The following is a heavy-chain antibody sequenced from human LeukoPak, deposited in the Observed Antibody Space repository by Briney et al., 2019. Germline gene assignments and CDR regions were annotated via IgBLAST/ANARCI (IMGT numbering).Heavy chain of an antibody. CDR2: INPNSGGT. D-gene: IGHD4-23*01. CDR1: GYTFTGYY. CDR3: ARASTVVTHSGAFDI. Sequence: ASVKVSCKASGYTFTGYYMHWVRQAPGQGLEWMGWINPNSGGTNYAQKFQGRVTISVDTSKNQFSLKLSSVTAADTAVYYCARASTVVTHSGAFDIWGQGTMVTVSS. V-gene: IGHV1-2*02. J-gene: IGHJ3*02.